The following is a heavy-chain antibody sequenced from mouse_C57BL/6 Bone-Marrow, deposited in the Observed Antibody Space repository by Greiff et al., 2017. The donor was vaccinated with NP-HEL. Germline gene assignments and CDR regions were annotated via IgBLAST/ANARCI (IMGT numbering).Heavy chain of an antibody. CDR1: GFTFSSYG. V-gene: IGHV5-6*01. Sequence: EVKLMESGGDLVKPGGSLKLSCAASGFTFSSYGMSWVRQTPDKRLEWVATISSGGSYTYYPDSVKGRFTISRDNAKNTLYLQMSSLKSEDTAMYYCARHELRLYYFDYWGQGTTLTVSS. CDR2: ISSGGSYT. CDR3: ARHELRLYYFDY. D-gene: IGHD3-2*02. J-gene: IGHJ2*01.